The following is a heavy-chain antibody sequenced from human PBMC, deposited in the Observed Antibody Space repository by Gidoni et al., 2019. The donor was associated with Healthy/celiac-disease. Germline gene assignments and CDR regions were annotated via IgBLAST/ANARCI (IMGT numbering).Heavy chain of an antibody. J-gene: IGHJ3*02. CDR2: INHSGST. D-gene: IGHD6-13*01. CDR3: ARAPHRGRAAAGLYAFDI. Sequence: QVQLQQWGAGLLKPSETLSLTCAVYGGSFSGYYWSWIRQPPGKGLEWIGEINHSGSTNYNPSLKSRVTISVDTSKNQFSLKLSSVTAADTAVYYCARAPHRGRAAAGLYAFDIWGQGTMVTVSS. V-gene: IGHV4-34*01. CDR1: GGSFSGYY.